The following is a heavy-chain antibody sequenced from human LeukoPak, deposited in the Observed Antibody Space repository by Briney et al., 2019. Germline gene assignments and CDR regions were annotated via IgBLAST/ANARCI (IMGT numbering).Heavy chain of an antibody. J-gene: IGHJ5*02. V-gene: IGHV3-11*04. CDR1: GFTFSDYY. CDR2: ISRGGNSL. D-gene: IGHD6-13*01. Sequence: GGSLRLSCAASGFTFSDYYMGWIRQAPGKGLEWVSSISRGGNSLYYADSVRGRFTISRDNSKDTLYVQMNSLRTEDTAVYYCARGAYSSSWSFSPWGQGTLVTVSS. CDR3: ARGAYSSSWSFSP.